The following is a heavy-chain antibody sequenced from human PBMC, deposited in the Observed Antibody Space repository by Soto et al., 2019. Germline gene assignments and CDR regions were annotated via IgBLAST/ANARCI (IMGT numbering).Heavy chain of an antibody. CDR3: ARGQQWLGPLDYYYYGMDA. V-gene: IGHV3-30-3*01. CDR1: GFTFSSYA. CDR2: ISYDGSNK. J-gene: IGHJ6*02. Sequence: PGGSLRLSCAASGFTFSSYAMYWVRQAPGKGLEWVAVISYDGSNKYYADPVKGRFTISRDNSKNTLYLQMNSLRAEDTAVYYCARGQQWLGPLDYYYYGMDAWGQGTTVTAS. D-gene: IGHD6-19*01.